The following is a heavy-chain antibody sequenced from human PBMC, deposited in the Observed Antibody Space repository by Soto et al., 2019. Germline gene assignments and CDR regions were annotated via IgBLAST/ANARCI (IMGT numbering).Heavy chain of an antibody. CDR1: GYTFTSYW. D-gene: IGHD5-18*01. CDR2: ISPVDSDT. J-gene: IGHJ4*02. CDR3: AIRGYSYGYSFSY. Sequence: GESLKISCNASGYTFTSYWIAWVRHMPGKGLEWMGIISPVDSDTTYSPSFQGQVTISADKSITTAYVQWSSLKASDTAMYYCAIRGYSYGYSFSYWGQGTLVTVSS. V-gene: IGHV5-51*01.